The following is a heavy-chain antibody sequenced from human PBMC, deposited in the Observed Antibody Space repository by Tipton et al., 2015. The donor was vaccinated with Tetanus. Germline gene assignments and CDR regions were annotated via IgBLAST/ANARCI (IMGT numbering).Heavy chain of an antibody. V-gene: IGHV4-61*01. Sequence: GLVKPSETLSLTCTVSGASVFRSIYFWSWIRQAPGKGLEWIGHLSYSGSANYNPSLKSRATISVDASKNEFSLTVRSVTAADTAVYYCTRDSYSSSREGYWGQGTLVTGSA. D-gene: IGHD6-13*01. CDR1: GASVFRSIYF. CDR3: TRDSYSSSREGY. J-gene: IGHJ4*02. CDR2: LSYSGSA.